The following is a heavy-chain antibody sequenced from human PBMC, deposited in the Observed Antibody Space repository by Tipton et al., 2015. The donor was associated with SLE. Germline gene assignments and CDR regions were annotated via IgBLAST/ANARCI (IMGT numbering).Heavy chain of an antibody. CDR1: GFTFGDYA. D-gene: IGHD6-13*01. Sequence: SLRLSCTASGFTFGDYAMHWVRQAPGKGLEWVSGISWNSGSIGYADSVKGRFTISRDNAKNSLYLQMNSLRAEDTALYYCAKDMAAAAGTGAFDIWGQGTMVTVSS. V-gene: IGHV3-9*01. CDR2: ISWNSGSI. CDR3: AKDMAAAAGTGAFDI. J-gene: IGHJ3*02.